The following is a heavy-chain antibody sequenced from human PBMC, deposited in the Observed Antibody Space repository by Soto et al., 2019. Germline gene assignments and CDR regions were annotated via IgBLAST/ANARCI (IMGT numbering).Heavy chain of an antibody. CDR1: GFTLNNYN. V-gene: IGHV3-21*01. J-gene: IGHJ3*02. Sequence: QLVESGGGLVKPGGSLRLSCAASGFTLNNYNINWVRQAPGKGLDWVSSISMSSAYTYYADSVKGRFTISRDNAKNTVYLHMNSLRAEDTAMYYCTRDPDGYTIDIWGQGTMVPVSS. D-gene: IGHD6-25*01. CDR2: ISMSSAYT. CDR3: TRDPDGYTIDI.